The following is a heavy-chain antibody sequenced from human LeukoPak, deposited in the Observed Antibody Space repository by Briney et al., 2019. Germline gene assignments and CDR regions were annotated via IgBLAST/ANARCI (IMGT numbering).Heavy chain of an antibody. CDR1: EFTFSSYA. J-gene: IGHJ4*02. D-gene: IGHD3-22*01. V-gene: IGHV3-23*01. Sequence: PGGSLRLSCAASEFTFSSYAMSWVRQAPGKGLEWVSAISGGDASTYYADSVKGRFTISRDNSKNTLYLQTNSLRAEDTAVYYCAKLRLVVPGLYYFDYWGQGTLVTVSS. CDR2: ISGGDAST. CDR3: AKLRLVVPGLYYFDY.